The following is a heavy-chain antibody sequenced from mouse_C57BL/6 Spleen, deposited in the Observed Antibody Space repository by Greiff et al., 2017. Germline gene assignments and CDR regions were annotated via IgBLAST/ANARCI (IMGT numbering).Heavy chain of an antibody. CDR1: GYTFTSYW. J-gene: IGHJ2*01. CDR2: IYPGSGST. V-gene: IGHV1-55*01. D-gene: IGHD2-5*01. CDR3: AREYSNYYYFDY. Sequence: QVQLQQPGAELVKPGASVKMSCKASGYTFTSYWITWVKQRPGQGLEWIGDIYPGSGSTNYNEKFKSKATLTVDTSSSTAYMQLSSLTSEDSAVYYCAREYSNYYYFDYWGQGTTLTVSS.